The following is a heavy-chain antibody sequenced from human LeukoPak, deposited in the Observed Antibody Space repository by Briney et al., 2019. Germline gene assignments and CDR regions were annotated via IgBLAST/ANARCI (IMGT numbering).Heavy chain of an antibody. CDR1: GFSFSTYG. CDR2: LWHDGSNE. Sequence: GGSLRLSCAASGFSFSTYGMHWVRQAPGKGLEWVAGLWHDGSNECYADSVKDRFTTSRDNSKNTLYLQMNSLRAEDTAVYYCARGVWCSDGSCYRTFDYWGQGALVTVSS. J-gene: IGHJ4*02. D-gene: IGHD2-15*01. CDR3: ARGVWCSDGSCYRTFDY. V-gene: IGHV3-33*01.